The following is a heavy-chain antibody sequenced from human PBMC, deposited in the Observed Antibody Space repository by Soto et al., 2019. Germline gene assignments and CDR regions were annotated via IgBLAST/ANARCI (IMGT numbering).Heavy chain of an antibody. V-gene: IGHV4-30-4*01. J-gene: IGHJ5*02. D-gene: IGHD2-2*01. Sequence: SETLSLTCTVSGGSISSGDYYWSWIRQPPGKGLEWIGYIYYSGSTYYNPSLKSRVTISVDTSKNQFSLKLSSVTAADTAVYYCARETRGYCSSTSCRTDWFDPWGQGTLITSPQ. CDR3: ARETRGYCSSTSCRTDWFDP. CDR2: IYYSGST. CDR1: GGSISSGDYY.